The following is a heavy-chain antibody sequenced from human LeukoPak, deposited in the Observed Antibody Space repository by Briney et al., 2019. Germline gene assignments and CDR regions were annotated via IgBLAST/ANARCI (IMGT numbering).Heavy chain of an antibody. Sequence: GGSLRLSCAASGFTFSSYGMHWVRQAPGKGLECVAVIWYDGSNKYYADSVKGRFTISRDNSKNTLYLQMNSLRAEDTAVYYCARDLRRRYRTNFAEYFQHWGQGTLVTVSS. CDR2: IWYDGSNK. CDR1: GFTFSSYG. V-gene: IGHV3-33*01. D-gene: IGHD3-16*02. CDR3: ARDLRRRYRTNFAEYFQH. J-gene: IGHJ1*01.